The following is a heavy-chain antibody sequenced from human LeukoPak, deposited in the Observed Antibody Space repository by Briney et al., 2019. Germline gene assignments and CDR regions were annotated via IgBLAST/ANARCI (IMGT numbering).Heavy chain of an antibody. J-gene: IGHJ5*02. D-gene: IGHD3-22*01. CDR2: IYYSGST. V-gene: IGHV4-59*01. CDR3: ARTVYDSSGYYLPAYNWFDP. CDR1: GGSISSYY. Sequence: SETLSLTYTVSGGSISSYYWSWSRQPPGKGLEWIGNIYYSGSTNYNPSLKSRVTISVDTSKNQFSLKLSSVTAADTAVYYCARTVYDSSGYYLPAYNWFDPWGQGTLVTVSS.